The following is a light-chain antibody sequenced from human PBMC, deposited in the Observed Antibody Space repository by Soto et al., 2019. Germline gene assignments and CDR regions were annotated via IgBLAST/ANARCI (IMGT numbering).Light chain of an antibody. CDR1: SSNIGAGYE. CDR3: QSYDSSLSGYV. CDR2: ENN. J-gene: IGLJ1*01. Sequence: QSVLTQPPSVSEAPGQRVTISCTGSSSNIGAGYEAPWYQQVPGTAPKLLIYENNNRPSGVPDRFSGSKSGTSASLAITGLQAEDDAEYYCQSYDSSLSGYVFGTGTKVTVL. V-gene: IGLV1-40*01.